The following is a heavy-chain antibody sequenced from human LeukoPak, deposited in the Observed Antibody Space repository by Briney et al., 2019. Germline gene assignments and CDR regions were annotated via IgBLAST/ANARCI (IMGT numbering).Heavy chain of an antibody. Sequence: PSETLSLTCGVYGGSFSGYLWNWIRQPPGKDLEWLGEINHSGSAKYHPSLKSRVTISVATSKNQASLSLSSVTAADTAVYYCAGGPRESYYNWFYSWGQGTLVTVSS. J-gene: IGHJ5*01. CDR3: AGGPRESYYNWFYS. CDR1: GGSFSGYL. CDR2: INHSGSA. V-gene: IGHV4-34*01. D-gene: IGHD3-10*01.